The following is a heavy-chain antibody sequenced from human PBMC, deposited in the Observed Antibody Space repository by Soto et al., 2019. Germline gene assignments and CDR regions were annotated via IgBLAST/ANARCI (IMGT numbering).Heavy chain of an antibody. D-gene: IGHD3-22*01. CDR2: ISSTTNYI. CDR1: GFTFTRYS. V-gene: IGHV3-21*04. Sequence: PGGSLRLSCAASGFTFTRYSMNWVRQAPGKGLEWVSSISSTTNYIYYGDSMKGRFTISRDNSKNTLYLQMNSLRAEDTAVYYCAKDSYYDSSGLTALSSGMDVWGQGTTVTVSS. CDR3: AKDSYYDSSGLTALSSGMDV. J-gene: IGHJ6*02.